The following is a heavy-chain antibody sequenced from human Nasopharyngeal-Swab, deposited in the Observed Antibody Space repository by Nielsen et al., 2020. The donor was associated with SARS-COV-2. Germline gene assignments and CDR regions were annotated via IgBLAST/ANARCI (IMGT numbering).Heavy chain of an antibody. D-gene: IGHD3-3*01. Sequence: ASVKVSCKASGYTFTSYDINWVRQATGQGIEWMGWMNPNSGNTGYAQKFQGRVTMTRNTSISTAYMELSSLRSEDTAVYYCARERRITIFGVVIIGWFDPWGQGTLVTVSS. CDR1: GYTFTSYD. CDR2: MNPNSGNT. CDR3: ARERRITIFGVVIIGWFDP. V-gene: IGHV1-8*01. J-gene: IGHJ5*02.